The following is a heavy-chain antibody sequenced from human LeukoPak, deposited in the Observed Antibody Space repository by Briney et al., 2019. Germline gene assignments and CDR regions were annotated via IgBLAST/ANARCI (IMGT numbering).Heavy chain of an antibody. CDR2: IYWDDDK. CDR3: AHRRSGYDWNHGDFDY. CDR1: GFSLTTRPLG. Sequence: SGPTLVNPTQTLTLTCSFSGFSLTTRPLGVGWIRQPPGKVLEWLAVIYWDDDKRYNPSLKTRLTVTTATSKNQVVLIMTNMDPVDTATYYCAHRRSGYDWNHGDFDYWGQGTLVTVSS. J-gene: IGHJ4*02. V-gene: IGHV2-5*02. D-gene: IGHD1-20*01.